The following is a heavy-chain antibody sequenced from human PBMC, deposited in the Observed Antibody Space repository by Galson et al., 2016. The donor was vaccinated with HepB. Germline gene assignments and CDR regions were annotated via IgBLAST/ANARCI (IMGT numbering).Heavy chain of an antibody. CDR1: GFVVSTKY. CDR3: AREKGYLTNWFFDL. J-gene: IGHJ2*01. D-gene: IGHD3-16*02. CDR2: IYSDGSA. Sequence: SLRLSCAASGFVVSTKYMSWVRQAPGKGLEWVSVIYSDGSAYYADSVKGRFTISRVISKNMVDLQMNNLRAEDTAVYYCAREKGYLTNWFFDLWGHGTLVTVSS. V-gene: IGHV3-66*02.